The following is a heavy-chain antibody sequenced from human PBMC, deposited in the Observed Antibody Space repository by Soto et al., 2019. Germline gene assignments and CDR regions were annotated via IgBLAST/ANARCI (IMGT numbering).Heavy chain of an antibody. D-gene: IGHD5-18*01. J-gene: IGHJ6*02. CDR1: GYTFTSYD. CDR2: MNPNSGNT. Sequence: ASVKVSCKASGYTFTSYDIKWVRQATGQGLEWMGWMNPNSGNTGYAQKFQGRVTMTRNTSISTAYMELSSLRSEDTAVYYCARVMDTAMVTGYGMDVWGQGTTVTVSS. V-gene: IGHV1-8*01. CDR3: ARVMDTAMVTGYGMDV.